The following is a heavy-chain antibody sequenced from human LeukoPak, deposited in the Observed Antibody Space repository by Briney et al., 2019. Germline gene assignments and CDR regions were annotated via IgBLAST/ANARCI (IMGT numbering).Heavy chain of an antibody. CDR2: IHYGGST. J-gene: IGHJ5*02. Sequence: PSETLSLTCTVSGGSISSSSYYWGWIRQPPGKGLEWIGSIHYGGSTYYIASLKSRVTISADTSKNQFSLKLSSVTAADTAVYYCARDVRGGATTGWFDPWGQGTLVTVSS. V-gene: IGHV4-39*07. CDR1: GGSISSSSYY. D-gene: IGHD1-26*01. CDR3: ARDVRGGATTGWFDP.